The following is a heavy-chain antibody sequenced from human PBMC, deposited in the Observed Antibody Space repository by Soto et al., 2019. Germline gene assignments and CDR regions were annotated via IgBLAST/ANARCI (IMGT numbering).Heavy chain of an antibody. Sequence: SETLSLTCAVYGGSFSGYYWSWIRQPPGKGLEWIGDIYYSGSTNYNSSLKSRVTISVDTSKTQFSLKLSSMTAADTAVYYCARGTDAYKTGNYWGQGTLVTVSS. CDR1: GGSFSGYY. J-gene: IGHJ4*02. V-gene: IGHV4-34*01. CDR3: ARGTDAYKTGNY. D-gene: IGHD1-1*01. CDR2: IYYSGST.